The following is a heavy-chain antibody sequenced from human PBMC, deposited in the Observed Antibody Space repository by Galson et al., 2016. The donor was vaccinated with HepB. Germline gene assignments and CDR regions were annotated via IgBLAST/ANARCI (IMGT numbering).Heavy chain of an antibody. CDR3: ARHQKLYGDFRLTSYFDY. J-gene: IGHJ4*02. Sequence: SETLSLTCTVSGGSISSYYWSWIRQPPGKGLEWIGQIFSSGSTNLNPSLKSRVTISVDTSKNQFSLKLSSVTAADTAVDYGARHQKLYGDFRLTSYFDYWGQGTLVTVSS. D-gene: IGHD4-17*01. CDR1: GGSISSYY. CDR2: IFSSGST. V-gene: IGHV4-59*01.